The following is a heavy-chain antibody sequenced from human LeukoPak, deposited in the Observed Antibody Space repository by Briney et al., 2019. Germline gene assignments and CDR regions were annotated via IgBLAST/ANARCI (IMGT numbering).Heavy chain of an antibody. CDR3: ARDQLYCSGGICYFDY. CDR1: GFSFSNYW. J-gene: IGHJ4*02. D-gene: IGHD2-15*01. V-gene: IGHV3-74*01. CDR2: INSDGRST. Sequence: GGSLRLSCAASGFSFSNYWMHWVRQAPGKGLVWVSRINSDGRSTSSADSVKGRFTISRDNAKNTLYLQMNSLRTEDTAVYYCARDQLYCSGGICYFDYWGQGVLVTVSS.